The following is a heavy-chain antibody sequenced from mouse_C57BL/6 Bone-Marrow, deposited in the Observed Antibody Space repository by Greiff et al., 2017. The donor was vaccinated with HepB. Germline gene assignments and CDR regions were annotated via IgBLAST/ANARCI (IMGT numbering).Heavy chain of an antibody. D-gene: IGHD1-1*01. CDR1: GYTFTSYW. J-gene: IGHJ2*01. V-gene: IGHV1-55*01. CDR2: IYPGSGST. Sequence: VQLQQSGAELVKPGASVKMSCKASGYTFTSYWITWVKQRPGQGLEWIGDIYPGSGSTNYNEKFKSKATLTVDTSSSTAYMQLSSLTSEDSAVYYCARNYGSSIYYFDYWGQGTTLTVSS. CDR3: ARNYGSSIYYFDY.